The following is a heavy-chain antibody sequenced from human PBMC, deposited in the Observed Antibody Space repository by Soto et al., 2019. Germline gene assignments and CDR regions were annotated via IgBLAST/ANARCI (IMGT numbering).Heavy chain of an antibody. J-gene: IGHJ5*02. Sequence: SETLSLTCTVSGGSISSGGYYWSWIRQHPGKGLEWIGYIYYSGSTYYNPSLKSRVTISVDTSKNQFSLKLSSVTAADTAVYYCARERDLWSGSQAWFDPWGQGTLVTVSS. CDR3: ARERDLWSGSQAWFDP. V-gene: IGHV4-31*03. D-gene: IGHD3-3*01. CDR2: IYYSGST. CDR1: GGSISSGGYY.